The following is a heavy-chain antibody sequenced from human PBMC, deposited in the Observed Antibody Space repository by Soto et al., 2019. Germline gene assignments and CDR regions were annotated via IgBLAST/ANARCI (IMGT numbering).Heavy chain of an antibody. Sequence: ASVKVSCKASGYTFTSYDINWVRQATGQGLEWMGWMNPNSGNTGYAQKFQGRVTMTRNTSVSTAYMELSSLRSEDTAVYCCASARRGYCSGGSCYSSYDYWGQGTLVTVSS. V-gene: IGHV1-8*01. CDR1: GYTFTSYD. D-gene: IGHD2-15*01. CDR3: ASARRGYCSGGSCYSSYDY. J-gene: IGHJ4*02. CDR2: MNPNSGNT.